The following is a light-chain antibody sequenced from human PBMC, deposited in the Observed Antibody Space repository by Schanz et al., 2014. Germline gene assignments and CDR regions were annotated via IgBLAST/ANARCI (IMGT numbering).Light chain of an antibody. J-gene: IGLJ2*01. CDR1: SSDVGAYNY. V-gene: IGLV2-8*01. Sequence: QSALTQPPSASGSPGQSVTLSCTGTSSDVGAYNYVSWYQQHPGKAPKLLIYDVTKRPSGVPDRFSGSKSGNTASLTISGLQADDEADYYCCSYTSSNTLEFGGGTKLTVL. CDR3: CSYTSSNTLE. CDR2: DVT.